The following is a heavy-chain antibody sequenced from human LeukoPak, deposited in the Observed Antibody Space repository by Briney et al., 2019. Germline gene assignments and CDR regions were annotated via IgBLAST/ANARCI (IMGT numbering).Heavy chain of an antibody. J-gene: IGHJ6*02. D-gene: IGHD2-2*02. CDR1: GGSFSGYY. CDR3: ARALGYCSSTSCYTSYYYGMDV. V-gene: IGHV4-34*01. Sequence: SETLSLTCAVYGGSFSGYYWSWIRQPPGKGLEWIGEINHSGSTNYNPSLKSRVTISVDTSKNQFSLKLSSVTAADTAVYYCARALGYCSSTSCYTSYYYGMDVWGQGTTVTVSS. CDR2: INHSGST.